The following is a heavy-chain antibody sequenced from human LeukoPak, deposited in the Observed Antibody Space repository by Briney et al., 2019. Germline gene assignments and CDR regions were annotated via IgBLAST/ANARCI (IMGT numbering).Heavy chain of an antibody. J-gene: IGHJ4*02. D-gene: IGHD2-15*01. CDR2: IYYSGTT. V-gene: IGHV4-30-4*01. CDR1: GGSISSGDDY. Sequence: SETLSLTCTVSGGSISSGDDYWSWIRQPPGKGLEWIGYIYYSGTTYYNPSLKSRASISVYTSKNQFSLKLSSVTAADTAVYFCARLVGYYSRGSCYHFDYWGQGSLVTVYS. CDR3: ARLVGYYSRGSCYHFDY.